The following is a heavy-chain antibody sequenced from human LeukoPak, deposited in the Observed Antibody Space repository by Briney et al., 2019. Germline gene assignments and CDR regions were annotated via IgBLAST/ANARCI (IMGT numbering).Heavy chain of an antibody. D-gene: IGHD1-14*01. CDR2: INHSGST. V-gene: IGHV4-34*01. CDR1: GGSISSYY. Sequence: SETLSLTCTVSGGSISSYYWSWIRQPPGKGLEWIGEINHSGSTNYNPSLKSRVTISVDTSKNQFSLKLSSVTAADTAVYYCARGLGTDKTGYYFDYWGQGTLVTVSS. CDR3: ARGLGTDKTGYYFDY. J-gene: IGHJ4*02.